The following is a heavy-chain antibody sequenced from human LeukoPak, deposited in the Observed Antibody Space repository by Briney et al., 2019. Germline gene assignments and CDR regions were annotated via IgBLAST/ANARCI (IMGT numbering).Heavy chain of an antibody. Sequence: KPSETLSLTYAVSGGSISSSNWWSWVRQPPGKGLEWIGEIYHSGSTNYNPSLKSRVTISVDKSKNQFSLKLSSVTAADTAVYYCASGYSSSWFSFDYWGQGTLVTVSS. V-gene: IGHV4-4*02. J-gene: IGHJ4*02. D-gene: IGHD6-13*01. CDR1: GGSISSSNW. CDR2: IYHSGST. CDR3: ASGYSSSWFSFDY.